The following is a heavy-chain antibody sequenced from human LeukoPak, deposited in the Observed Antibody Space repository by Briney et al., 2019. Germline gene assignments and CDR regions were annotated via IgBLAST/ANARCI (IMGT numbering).Heavy chain of an antibody. V-gene: IGHV3-30*02. CDR3: ARPGDRGFY. CDR1: GFTFSSYG. J-gene: IGHJ4*02. CDR2: IRYDGSNK. Sequence: GGSLRLSCAASGFTFSSYGMHWVRQAPGKGLEWVAFIRYDGSNKYYADSVKGRFTISRDNAKHSLYLQVNSLRAEDTAVYYCARPGDRGFYWGQGTLVTVSS. D-gene: IGHD7-27*01.